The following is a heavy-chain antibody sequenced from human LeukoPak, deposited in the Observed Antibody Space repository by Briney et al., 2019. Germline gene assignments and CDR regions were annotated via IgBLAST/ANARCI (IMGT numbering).Heavy chain of an antibody. CDR2: IYHSGST. Sequence: SETLSLTCAVSGGSISSSNWGGWARHPPGRGLDWIGEIYHSGSTNYNPSLKSRVTISVDKSKNQFSLKLSSVTAADTAVYYCARVSDWDDAFDIWGQGTMVTVSS. J-gene: IGHJ3*02. V-gene: IGHV4-4*02. D-gene: IGHD3/OR15-3a*01. CDR3: ARVSDWDDAFDI. CDR1: GGSISSSNW.